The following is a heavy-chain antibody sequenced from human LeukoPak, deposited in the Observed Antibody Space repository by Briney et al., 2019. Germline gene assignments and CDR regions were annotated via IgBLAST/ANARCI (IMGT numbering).Heavy chain of an antibody. CDR3: ARIAVAGHFDY. CDR2: ISSNGGST. D-gene: IGHD6-19*01. J-gene: IGHJ4*02. Sequence: GGSLRLSCSASGFTFSSYAMHWVRQAPGKGLEYVSAISSNGGSTYYADSVKGRFTISRDNSKNTLYLQMSSLRAEDTAVYYCARIAVAGHFDYWGQGTLVTVSS. CDR1: GFTFSSYA. V-gene: IGHV3-64D*06.